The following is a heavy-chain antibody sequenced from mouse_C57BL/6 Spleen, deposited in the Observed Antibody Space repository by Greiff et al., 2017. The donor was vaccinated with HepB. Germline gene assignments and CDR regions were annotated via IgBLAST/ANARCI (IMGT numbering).Heavy chain of an antibody. Sequence: VQGVESGAELARPGASVKMSCKASGYTFTSYTMHWVKQRPGQGLEWIGYINPSSGYTKYNQKFKDKATLTADKSSSTAYMQLSSLTSEDSAVYYCARANLFAYWGQGTLVTVSA. CDR3: ARANLFAY. CDR2: INPSSGYT. CDR1: GYTFTSYT. V-gene: IGHV1-4*01. J-gene: IGHJ3*01.